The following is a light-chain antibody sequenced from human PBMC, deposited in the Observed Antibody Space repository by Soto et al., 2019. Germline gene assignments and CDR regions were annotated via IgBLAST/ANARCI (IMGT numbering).Light chain of an antibody. J-gene: IGKJ5*01. CDR1: QSVSSN. V-gene: IGKV3D-15*01. CDR3: QQRQYWPPIT. CDR2: GAS. Sequence: EIVMTQSPATLSVSPGERATLSCRASQSVSSNLAWYQQKPGQAPRLLIHGASSRATGIPDRFSGSGSGTEFTLTISSLEPEDFAIYYCQQRQYWPPITFGQGTRLEIK.